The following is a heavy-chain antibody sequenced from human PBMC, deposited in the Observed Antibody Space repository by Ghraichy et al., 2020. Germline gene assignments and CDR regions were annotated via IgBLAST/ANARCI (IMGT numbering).Heavy chain of an antibody. D-gene: IGHD4-23*01. Sequence: GGSLRLSCVGSEFTFSSYSMNWVRQSPGKGLEWVSYMTSSGRTKSYADSVKGRFTISRDNAQNSLYLEMNSLRDEDTAVYYCARGSKVVRFYYYDGMDVWGQGTMVTVSS. CDR1: EFTFSSYS. V-gene: IGHV3-48*02. CDR3: ARGSKVVRFYYYDGMDV. J-gene: IGHJ3*01. CDR2: MTSSGRTK.